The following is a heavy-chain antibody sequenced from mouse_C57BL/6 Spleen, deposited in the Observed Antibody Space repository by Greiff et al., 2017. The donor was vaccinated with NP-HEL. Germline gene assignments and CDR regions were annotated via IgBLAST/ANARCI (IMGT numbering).Heavy chain of an antibody. D-gene: IGHD2-5*01. V-gene: IGHV1-80*01. CDR1: GYAFSSYW. CDR2: IYPGDGDT. CDR3: ARGYYSNPYYAMDY. J-gene: IGHJ4*01. Sequence: QVQLQQSGAELVKPGASVKISCKASGYAFSSYWMNWVKQRPGKGLEWIGQIYPGDGDTNYNGKFKGKATLTVDKSSSTAYMQLSSLTSEDSAVYFCARGYYSNPYYAMDYWGQGTSVTVSS.